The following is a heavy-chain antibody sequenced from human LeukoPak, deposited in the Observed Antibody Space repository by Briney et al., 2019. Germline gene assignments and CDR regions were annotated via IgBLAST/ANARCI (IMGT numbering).Heavy chain of an antibody. CDR1: GGSISSGSYY. J-gene: IGHJ5*02. Sequence: SQTLSLTCTVSGGSISSGSYYWSWIRQPAGKGLEWIGRIYTSGSTNYNPSLKSRVTISVDTSKNQFSLKLSSVTAADTAVYYCAREADKKYDFWSGYPSLINLDPWGQGTLVTVSS. CDR3: AREADKKYDFWSGYPSLINLDP. V-gene: IGHV4-61*02. D-gene: IGHD3-3*01. CDR2: IYTSGST.